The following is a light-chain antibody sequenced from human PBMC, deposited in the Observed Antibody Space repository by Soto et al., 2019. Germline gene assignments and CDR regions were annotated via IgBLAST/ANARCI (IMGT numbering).Light chain of an antibody. CDR1: QDIRTD. CDR3: LQRHSHPYT. Sequence: DIQMAQSPSSLSASVGDRVAITCRASQDIRTDLGWYQQKPGKAPKRLIYAASNLQAGVPSRFSGSGSGTVFTPTVSSLEPEDFATYFCLQRHSHPYTFGQGTNVQI. J-gene: IGKJ2*01. CDR2: AAS. V-gene: IGKV1-17*01.